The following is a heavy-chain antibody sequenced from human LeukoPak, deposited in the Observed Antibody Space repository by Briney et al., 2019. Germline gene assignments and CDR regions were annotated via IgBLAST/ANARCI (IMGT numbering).Heavy chain of an antibody. D-gene: IGHD3-22*01. CDR2: IVVGSGNT. J-gene: IGHJ3*02. CDR3: AAEYSYDSSGYYPMGAFDI. Sequence: SVTVSYTASGFSFTNSAMQWVRQARGQRLEGIGWIVVGSGNTKYAQKFQERVPITRDMSTSTAYMELSSLRSEDTAVYYCAAEYSYDSSGYYPMGAFDIWGQGTMVTVSS. CDR1: GFSFTNSA. V-gene: IGHV1-58*02.